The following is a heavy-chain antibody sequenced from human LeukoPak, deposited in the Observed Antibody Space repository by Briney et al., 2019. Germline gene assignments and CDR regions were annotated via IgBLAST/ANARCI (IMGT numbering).Heavy chain of an antibody. J-gene: IGHJ3*02. CDR2: IYHSGST. Sequence: SGTLSLTCAVSGGSISSSNWWSWVRQPPGKGLEWIGEIYHSGSTNYNPSLKSRVTISVDKSKNQFSLKPSSVTAADTAVYYCASDNCGGDCSGAFDIWGQGTMVTVSS. CDR1: GGSISSSNW. CDR3: ASDNCGGDCSGAFDI. D-gene: IGHD2-21*02. V-gene: IGHV4-4*02.